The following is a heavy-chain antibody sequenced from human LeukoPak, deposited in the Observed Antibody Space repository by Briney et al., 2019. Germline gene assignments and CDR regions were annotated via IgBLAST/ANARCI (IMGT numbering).Heavy chain of an antibody. D-gene: IGHD2-15*01. Sequence: SETLSLTCTVSGGSISSSSYYWGWIRQPPGKGLEWIGSIYYSGSTYYNPSLKSRVTISVDTSKNQFSLKLSSVTAADTAVYYCARVIVVPHLNYFDYWGQGTLVTVSS. CDR3: ARVIVVPHLNYFDY. CDR1: GGSISSSSYY. J-gene: IGHJ4*02. CDR2: IYYSGST. V-gene: IGHV4-39*01.